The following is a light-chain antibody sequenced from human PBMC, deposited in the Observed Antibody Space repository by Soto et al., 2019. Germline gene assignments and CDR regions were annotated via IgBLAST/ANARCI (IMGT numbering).Light chain of an antibody. CDR1: SSDVGGYNY. CDR3: CSYAGSYTFDYV. J-gene: IGLJ1*01. V-gene: IGLV2-11*01. CDR2: DVS. Sequence: QSVLTQPRSVSGSPGQSVTISCTGTSSDVGGYNYVSWYQQHPSKAPKLMIYDVSKRPSGVPDRFSGSKSGNTASLTISGLQAEDEADYYCCSYAGSYTFDYVFGTGTKLTVL.